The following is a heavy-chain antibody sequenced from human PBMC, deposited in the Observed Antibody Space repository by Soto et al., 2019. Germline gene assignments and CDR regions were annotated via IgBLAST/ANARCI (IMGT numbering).Heavy chain of an antibody. J-gene: IGHJ5*02. V-gene: IGHV4-4*02. Sequence: SETLSLTCAVSGGSIISSNWWSFVRQPPGKGLEWIGEIYHSGSTNYNPSLKSRVTISVDKSKNQFSLKLSSVTAADTAVYYCARRIAAAGIYVGHHWGQGTLVTVSS. CDR1: GGSIISSNW. D-gene: IGHD6-13*01. CDR2: IYHSGST. CDR3: ARRIAAAGIYVGHH.